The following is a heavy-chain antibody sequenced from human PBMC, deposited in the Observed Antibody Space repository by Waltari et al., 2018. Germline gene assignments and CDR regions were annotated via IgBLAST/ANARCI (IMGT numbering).Heavy chain of an antibody. CDR1: GGSISSYD. Sequence: VQLQESGPGLVQPSEILSLTRTVSGGSISSYDWSWLRQPPGKGLEWFGYIYYSGSTNYNPSLKSRVTISVDTSKNQFSLKLSSVTAAYTAVYYCASLRVFYGDYFDYWGQGTLVTVSS. CDR3: ASLRVFYGDYFDY. CDR2: IYYSGST. D-gene: IGHD4-17*01. V-gene: IGHV4-59*01. J-gene: IGHJ4*02.